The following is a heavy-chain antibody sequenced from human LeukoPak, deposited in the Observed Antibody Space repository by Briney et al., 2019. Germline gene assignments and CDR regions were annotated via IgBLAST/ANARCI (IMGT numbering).Heavy chain of an antibody. D-gene: IGHD3-10*01. Sequence: SETLSLTCAVYGGSFSGYYWSWIRQPPRKGLEWIGEINHSGSTNYNPSLTSRVTISVDTSKNQFSLKLSSVTAADTAVYYCARDSGTTGEVKFDPWGQGTLVTVSA. CDR3: ARDSGTTGEVKFDP. CDR1: GGSFSGYY. V-gene: IGHV4-34*01. CDR2: INHSGST. J-gene: IGHJ5*02.